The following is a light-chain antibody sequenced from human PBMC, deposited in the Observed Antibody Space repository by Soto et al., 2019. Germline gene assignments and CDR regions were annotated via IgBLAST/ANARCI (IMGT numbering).Light chain of an antibody. CDR3: SSYTSISSWV. V-gene: IGLV2-14*01. Sequence: QSALTQPASVSGSPGQSITISCTGSSSDVGGYDYVSWYQQHPGKAPKLMMYEVNNRPSGVSNRFSGSKSGNTASLTISGLQAEGDADYYCSSYTSISSWVFGGGTKLTVL. CDR2: EVN. CDR1: SSDVGGYDY. J-gene: IGLJ3*02.